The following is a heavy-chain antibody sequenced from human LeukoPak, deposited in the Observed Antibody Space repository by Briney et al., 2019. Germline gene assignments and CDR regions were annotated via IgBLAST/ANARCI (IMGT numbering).Heavy chain of an antibody. Sequence: SETLSLTCTVSGYSISSGYYWGWIRQPPGKGLEWIGRIYTSGSTNCNPSLKSRVTMSVDTSKNQFPLKLRSVTAADTAVYYCASIAVAGSPNNDDYWGQGTLVTVSS. CDR1: GYSISSGYY. J-gene: IGHJ4*02. CDR2: IYTSGST. D-gene: IGHD6-19*01. CDR3: ASIAVAGSPNNDDY. V-gene: IGHV4-38-2*02.